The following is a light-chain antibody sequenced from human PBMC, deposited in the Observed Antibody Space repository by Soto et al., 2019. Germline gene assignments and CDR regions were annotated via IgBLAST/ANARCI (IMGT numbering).Light chain of an antibody. CDR1: QSISTY. CDR3: QQNYSKPIT. J-gene: IGKJ5*01. CDR2: TAS. V-gene: IGKV1-39*01. Sequence: DIQMTQSPSPLSASVGDRVAITCLASQSISTYLNWYQQKPGKAPKVLIYTASTLKSGVPPRFSGSGSGTDFTLTISSLQPEDFATYFCQQNYSKPITFGQGTRLE.